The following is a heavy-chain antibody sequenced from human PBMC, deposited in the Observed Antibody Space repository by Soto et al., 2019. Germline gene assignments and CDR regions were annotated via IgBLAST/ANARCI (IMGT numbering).Heavy chain of an antibody. CDR3: AKGGYCSGWYWGGDYYGMDV. V-gene: IGHV3-30*18. J-gene: IGHJ6*02. CDR1: GFTFSSYG. CDR2: ISYDGSNK. Sequence: QVQLVESGGGVVQPGRSLRLSCAASGFTFSSYGMHWVRQAPGKGLEWVAVISYDGSNKYYADSVKGRFTISRDNSKNALYLQMSSLGAEDTAVYYCAKGGYCSGWYWGGDYYGMDVWGQGTTVTVSS. D-gene: IGHD6-19*01.